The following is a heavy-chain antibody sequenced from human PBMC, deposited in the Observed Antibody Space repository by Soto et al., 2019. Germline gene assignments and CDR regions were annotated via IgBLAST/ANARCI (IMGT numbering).Heavy chain of an antibody. CDR3: ARALTGYGMDV. CDR1: RYIFTNYG. CDR2: ITTYNGNT. V-gene: IGHV1-18*01. J-gene: IGHJ6*02. Sequence: QVQLVQSGVEVREPGASVKVSCKAVRYIFTNYGVSWVRQAPGQGLEWMGWITTYNGNTEYAQKFQGRVTMTTDASTSTAYMELGSLRPDDTASYYCARALTGYGMDVWGQGTTVTVSS.